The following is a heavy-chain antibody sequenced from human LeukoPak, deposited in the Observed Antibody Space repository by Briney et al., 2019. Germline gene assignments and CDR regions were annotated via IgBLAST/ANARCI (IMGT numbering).Heavy chain of an antibody. CDR3: ATGADYDSSGYYFDY. J-gene: IGHJ4*02. CDR2: IVDSSSYI. CDR1: GFTFSSYS. V-gene: IGHV3-21*01. Sequence: GGSLRLSCAASGFTFSSYSMNWVRQAPGKGLEWVSSIVDSSSYIYYADSVKGRFTISRGNARNSLYLQMNSLRAEDTAVYYCATGADYDSSGYYFDYWGQGTLVTVSS. D-gene: IGHD3-22*01.